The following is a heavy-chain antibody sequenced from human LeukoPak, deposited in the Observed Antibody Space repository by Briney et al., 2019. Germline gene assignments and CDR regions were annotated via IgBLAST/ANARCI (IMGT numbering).Heavy chain of an antibody. J-gene: IGHJ4*02. D-gene: IGHD3-22*01. V-gene: IGHV4-4*07. CDR3: ARLRSDYYDSSGYYGEDY. Sequence: PSETLSLTCTVSGGSIRSYYCNWIRQPPGKGLEWIGRIYTSGSTNYNPSLKSRVTMSVDTSKNQFSLKLSSVTAADTAVYYCARLRSDYYDSSGYYGEDYWGQGTLVTVSS. CDR2: IYTSGST. CDR1: GGSIRSYY.